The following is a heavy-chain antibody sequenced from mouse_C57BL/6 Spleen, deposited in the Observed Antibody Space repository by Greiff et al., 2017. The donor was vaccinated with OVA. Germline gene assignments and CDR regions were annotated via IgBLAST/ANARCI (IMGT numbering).Heavy chain of an antibody. Sequence: EVMLVESGGGLVKPGGSLKLSCAASGFTFSDYGMHWVRQAPEKGLEWVAYISSGSSTIYYADTVKGRFTISRDNAKNTLFLQMTSLRSEDTAMYYCARNLYSNYWYFDVWGTGTTVTVSS. J-gene: IGHJ1*03. CDR2: ISSGSSTI. D-gene: IGHD2-5*01. CDR1: GFTFSDYG. CDR3: ARNLYSNYWYFDV. V-gene: IGHV5-17*01.